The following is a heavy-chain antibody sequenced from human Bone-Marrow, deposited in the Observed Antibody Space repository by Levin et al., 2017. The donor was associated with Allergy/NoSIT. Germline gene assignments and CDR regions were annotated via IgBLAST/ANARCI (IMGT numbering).Heavy chain of an antibody. CDR1: GLTLSDYP. CDR2: ISGSSSYI. CDR3: ARDQDYGFCSSCGRSDP. D-gene: IGHD4-17*01. J-gene: IGHJ5*02. Sequence: SCLGSGLTLSDYPMNWVRQAPGKGLEWVASISGSSSYIFYAASFNGRFTVSRDNAPNSVFLEMSSLRVDDAGVYFCARDQDYGFCSSCGRSDPWGQGTQVNGSS. V-gene: IGHV3-21*06.